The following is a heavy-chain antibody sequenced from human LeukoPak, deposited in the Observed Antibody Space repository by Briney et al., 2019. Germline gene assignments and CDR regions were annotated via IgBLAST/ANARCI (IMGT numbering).Heavy chain of an antibody. Sequence: ASVKVSCKASGYTFTSYGISWVRQAPGQGLEWMGWISAYNGNTNYAQKLQGRVTMTTDTSTSTAYMELRSLRSDDTAVNYCVRWGPSYDFWSGYSLAYYYYYMDVWGKGATVTVSS. CDR2: ISAYNGNT. CDR1: GYTFTSYG. CDR3: VRWGPSYDFWSGYSLAYYYYYMDV. V-gene: IGHV1-18*01. J-gene: IGHJ6*03. D-gene: IGHD3-3*01.